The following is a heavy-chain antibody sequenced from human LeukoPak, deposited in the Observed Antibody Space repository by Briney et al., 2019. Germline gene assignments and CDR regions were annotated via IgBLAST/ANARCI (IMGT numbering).Heavy chain of an antibody. J-gene: IGHJ4*02. CDR3: ARQQFDSSGYYFDY. CDR2: ISGSGGST. V-gene: IGHV3-23*01. D-gene: IGHD3-22*01. Sequence: GGSLRLSCAASGFTFSSYAMSWVRQAPGKGLEWVSAISGSGGSTYYADSVKGRFTISRDNSKNTLYLQMNSLRAEDTAVYYCARQQFDSSGYYFDYWGQGTLVTVSS. CDR1: GFTFSSYA.